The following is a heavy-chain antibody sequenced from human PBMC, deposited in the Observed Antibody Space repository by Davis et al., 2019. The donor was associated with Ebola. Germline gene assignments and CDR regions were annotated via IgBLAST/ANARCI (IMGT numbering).Heavy chain of an antibody. D-gene: IGHD6-13*01. CDR2: IRSKAYGGKT. J-gene: IGHJ6*02. CDR1: GFTFGDYA. Sequence: GESLKISCTASGFTFGDYAMNWVRQTPGKGLEWVGFIRSKAYGGKTQYAASLKGRVTISRDDSKSIAYLQVNSLKTEDTAVYYCTRDLKQPPPSYYYGMDLWGHGTTVTVSS. CDR3: TRDLKQPPPSYYYGMDL. V-gene: IGHV3-49*04.